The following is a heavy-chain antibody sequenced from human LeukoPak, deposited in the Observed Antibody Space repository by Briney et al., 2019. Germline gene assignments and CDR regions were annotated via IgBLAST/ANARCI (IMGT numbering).Heavy chain of an antibody. CDR3: AKDKSPPRWLLPPLWAY. D-gene: IGHD4-23*01. CDR1: GFTFSSYA. J-gene: IGHJ4*02. CDR2: ISGSGGST. V-gene: IGHV3-23*01. Sequence: GGSLRLSCAASGFTFSSYAMSWVRQAPGKGLEWVSAISGSGGSTYYADSVKGRFTISRDNSKNTLYLQMNSLRAEDTAVYYCAKDKSPPRWLLPPLWAYWGQGTLVTVSS.